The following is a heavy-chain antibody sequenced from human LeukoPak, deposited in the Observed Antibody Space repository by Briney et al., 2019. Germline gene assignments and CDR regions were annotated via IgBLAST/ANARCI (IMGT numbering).Heavy chain of an antibody. CDR2: IRYDGNNK. D-gene: IGHD1-26*01. CDR3: AKVDIVGATRSAFDI. Sequence: GGSLRLSCAASGFTFSSSAMRWVRQAPGKVLDWVAFIRYDGNNKYYADSVKGRFTISRDNSKNTLFLQMNSLRAEDTAVYYCAKVDIVGATRSAFDIWGQGTVVTVSS. J-gene: IGHJ3*02. CDR1: GFTFSSSA. V-gene: IGHV3-30*02.